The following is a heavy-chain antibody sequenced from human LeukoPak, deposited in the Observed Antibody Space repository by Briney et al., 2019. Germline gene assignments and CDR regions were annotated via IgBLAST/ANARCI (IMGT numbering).Heavy chain of an antibody. D-gene: IGHD6-13*01. J-gene: IGHJ4*02. CDR2: IKQDGSEK. Sequence: GSLRLSCAASGFSFSSYWMSWVRRAPGKGREWVANIKQDGSEKYYVDSVKGRFTISRDNAKNSLYLQMNSLRAEDTAVYYCARDGWGPYSSTSDYWGQGTLVTVSS. CDR3: ARDGWGPYSSTSDY. CDR1: GFSFSSYW. V-gene: IGHV3-7*03.